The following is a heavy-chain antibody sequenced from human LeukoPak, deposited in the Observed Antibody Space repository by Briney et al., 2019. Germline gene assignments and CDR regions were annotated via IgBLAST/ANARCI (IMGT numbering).Heavy chain of an antibody. J-gene: IGHJ4*02. CDR1: GGSISSYY. Sequence: PETLSLTCTVSGGSISSYYWSWIRQPPGKGLEWIGYIYYSGSTNYNPSLKSRVTISVDTSKNQFSLKLSSVTAADTAVYYCARGATWIPLDYWGQGTLVTVSS. V-gene: IGHV4-59*01. CDR3: ARGATWIPLDY. CDR2: IYYSGST. D-gene: IGHD5-18*01.